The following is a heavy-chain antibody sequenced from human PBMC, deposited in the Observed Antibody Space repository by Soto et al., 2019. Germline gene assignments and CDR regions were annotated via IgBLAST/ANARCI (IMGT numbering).Heavy chain of an antibody. V-gene: IGHV3-30*03. D-gene: IGHD2-15*01. CDR1: GFTFSSYG. CDR3: AGGKGLLPLY. CDR2: ISYDGSNK. Sequence: QVQLVESGGGVVQPGRSLRLSCAASGFTFSSYGMHWVGQAPGKGLVWVAVISYDGSNKYYADSVKGRFTISRDNSKNTLYLQMNSLRAEDTAVYYCAGGKGLLPLYWGQGTLVTVSS. J-gene: IGHJ4*02.